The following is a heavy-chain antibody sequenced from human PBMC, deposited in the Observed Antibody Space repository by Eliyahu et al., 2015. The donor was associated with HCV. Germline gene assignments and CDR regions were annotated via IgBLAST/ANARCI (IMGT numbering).Heavy chain of an antibody. Sequence: QVQLVESGGGVVQPGRSXRLSCAASGXXFSSYAMHWVRQAPGKGLEWVAVISYDGSNKYYADSVKGRFTISRDNSKNTLYLQMNSLRAEDTAVYYCARPQGGLMTTHLDYWGQGTLVTVSS. V-gene: IGHV3-30-3*01. CDR2: ISYDGSNK. CDR1: GXXFSSYA. J-gene: IGHJ4*02. CDR3: ARPQGGLMTTHLDY. D-gene: IGHD3-16*01.